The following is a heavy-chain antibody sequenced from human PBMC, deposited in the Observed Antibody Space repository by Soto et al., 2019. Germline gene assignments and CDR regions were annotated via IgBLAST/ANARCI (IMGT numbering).Heavy chain of an antibody. J-gene: IGHJ6*02. V-gene: IGHV4-4*02. D-gene: IGHD1-26*01. Sequence: QVQLQESGPGLVKPSGTLSLTCAVSGGSISSSNWWSWVRQPPGKGLEWIGEIYHSGSTNYNPSHTSRVTISVDKATNPFSRTPSSVTAADTAVYYCARVSGSYYSGMDVWGQGTTVTVSS. CDR3: ARVSGSYYSGMDV. CDR2: IYHSGST. CDR1: GGSISSSNW.